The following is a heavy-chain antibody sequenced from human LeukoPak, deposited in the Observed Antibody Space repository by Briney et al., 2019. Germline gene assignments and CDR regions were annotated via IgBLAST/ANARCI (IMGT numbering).Heavy chain of an antibody. CDR2: IHSSGNT. CDR3: ARGYFDTSGNSNPFDY. V-gene: IGHV4-4*09. J-gene: IGHJ4*02. Sequence: SGTLSLTCTVCGDSISGYYWSWIRQTPGKGLEWIGYIHSSGNTHYNPSLRSRVTMSVDTSKNQFSLRLTSGTAADTAVYFCARGYFDTSGNSNPFDYWGQGALVTVSS. CDR1: GDSISGYY. D-gene: IGHD4-23*01.